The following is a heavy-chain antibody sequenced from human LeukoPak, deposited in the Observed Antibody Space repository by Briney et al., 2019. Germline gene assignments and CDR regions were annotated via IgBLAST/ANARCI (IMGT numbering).Heavy chain of an antibody. J-gene: IGHJ4*02. D-gene: IGHD3-10*01. V-gene: IGHV3-9*01. Sequence: GGSLRLSCAASGFTFSSYGMHWVRQAPGKGLEWVSGISWNSGSIGYADSVKGRFTISRDNAKNSLYLQMNSLRAEDTALYYCAKDRAPLWFGELLMDYWGQGTLVTVSS. CDR1: GFTFSSYG. CDR2: ISWNSGSI. CDR3: AKDRAPLWFGELLMDY.